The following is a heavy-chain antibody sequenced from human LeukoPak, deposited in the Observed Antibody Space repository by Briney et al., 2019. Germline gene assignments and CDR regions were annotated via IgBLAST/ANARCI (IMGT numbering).Heavy chain of an antibody. V-gene: IGHV3-66*02. J-gene: IGHJ4*02. CDR3: ARSLYYYDSSGYYYY. CDR2: ISTSGST. Sequence: PGGSLRLSCAASGFTVSSNYMSWVRQAPGKGLEWVSVISTSGSTYHVDSVKGRFTISRDNSKNTLYLQMHSLRPEDTAVYYCARSLYYYDSSGYYYYWDQGTLVTVSS. CDR1: GFTVSSNY. D-gene: IGHD3-22*01.